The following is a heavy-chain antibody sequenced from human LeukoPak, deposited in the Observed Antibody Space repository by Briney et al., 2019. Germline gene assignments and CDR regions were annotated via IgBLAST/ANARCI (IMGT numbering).Heavy chain of an antibody. CDR3: ARDPLYSSSWYVVPDY. Sequence: ASVKVSCKASGYTFTSYGISCVRQAPGQGLEWMGWISTYSGNTNYAQKLQGRVTMTTDTSTSTAYMELRSLRSDDTAVYYCARDPLYSSSWYVVPDYWGQGTLVTVSS. CDR2: ISTYSGNT. J-gene: IGHJ4*02. CDR1: GYTFTSYG. V-gene: IGHV1-18*01. D-gene: IGHD6-13*01.